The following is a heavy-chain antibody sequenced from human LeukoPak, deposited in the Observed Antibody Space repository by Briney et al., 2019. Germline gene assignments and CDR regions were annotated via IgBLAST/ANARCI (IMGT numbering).Heavy chain of an antibody. D-gene: IGHD6-19*01. CDR3: ATQWLESSECFHH. CDR1: GFTFSSYG. V-gene: IGHV3-30*02. J-gene: IGHJ1*01. Sequence: GGSLRLSCAASGFTFSSYGMHWVRQAPGKGLEWVAFIRYDGSNKYYADSVKGRFTISRDNSKNTLFLQMNSLRVEDTALYYCATQWLESSECFHHWGQGTLVTVSS. CDR2: IRYDGSNK.